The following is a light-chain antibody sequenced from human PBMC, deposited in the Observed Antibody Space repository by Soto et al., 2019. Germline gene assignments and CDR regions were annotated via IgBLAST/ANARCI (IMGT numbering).Light chain of an antibody. Sequence: QSALTQPPSASGSPGQSVTISCTGTSSDVGGYNYVSWYQQYPGKAPKLMIYEVSKRPSGVPDRFSGSKSGYTASLIVSGLQAEDEADYYCSSYAGSNDLGVLFGGGTKVTVL. V-gene: IGLV2-8*01. CDR1: SSDVGGYNY. CDR3: SSYAGSNDLGVL. CDR2: EVS. J-gene: IGLJ2*01.